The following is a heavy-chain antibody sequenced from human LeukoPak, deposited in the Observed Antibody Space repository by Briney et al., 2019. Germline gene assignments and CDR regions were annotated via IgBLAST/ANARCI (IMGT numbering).Heavy chain of an antibody. CDR2: IIPIFGAA. D-gene: IGHD4-23*01. Sequence: SVKVSCKASGYTFTGYYMHWVRQAPGQGLEWMGWIIPIFGAANYAQKFQGRVTITADESTSTAYMELRSLRSEDTAVYYCARATGNSDHSPQEPIDLFFDLWGRGTLVTVSS. J-gene: IGHJ2*01. V-gene: IGHV1-69*13. CDR3: ARATGNSDHSPQEPIDLFFDL. CDR1: GYTFTGYY.